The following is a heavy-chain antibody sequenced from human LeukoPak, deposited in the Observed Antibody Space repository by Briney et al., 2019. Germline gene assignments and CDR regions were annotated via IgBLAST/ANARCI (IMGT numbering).Heavy chain of an antibody. V-gene: IGHV4-59*01. CDR3: ARALYYYDSSGYD. J-gene: IGHJ4*02. D-gene: IGHD3-22*01. CDR2: ICYTGST. Sequence: QVQLQESGPGLVKPSETLSLTCTVSGGSISTYYWSWIRQPPGKGLEWIGYICYTGSTNYNPSLKSRVTISVDTSKNQFSLKLSSVTAADTAVYYCARALYYYDSSGYDWGQGTLVTVSS. CDR1: GGSISTYY.